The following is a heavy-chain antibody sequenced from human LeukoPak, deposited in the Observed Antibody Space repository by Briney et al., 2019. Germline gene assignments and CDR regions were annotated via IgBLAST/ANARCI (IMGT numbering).Heavy chain of an antibody. CDR1: GFTFVSYS. V-gene: IGHV3-21*01. D-gene: IGHD2-15*01. CDR2: IISSSRDI. Sequence: GGSLRLSCEGSGFTFVSYSMDWVRQAPGKGLEWVSSIISSSRDIYYADSVKGRFTISRDNAKNSLYLQMSSLRDEDTAVYYCARDLVVAATGDVDYWGQGTLVTVSS. J-gene: IGHJ4*02. CDR3: ARDLVVAATGDVDY.